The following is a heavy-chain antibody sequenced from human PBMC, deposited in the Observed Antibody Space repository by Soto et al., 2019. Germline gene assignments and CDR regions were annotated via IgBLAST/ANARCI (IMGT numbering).Heavy chain of an antibody. CDR1: GGSISSYY. CDR2: IYYSGST. V-gene: IGHV4-59*12. J-gene: IGHJ4*02. CDR3: ARDAIDC. Sequence: PSETLSLTCTVSGGSISSYYWSWIRQPPGKGLEWIGYIYYSGSTYYNPSLKSRVTISVDTSKNQFSLKLSSVTAADTAVHYCARDAIDCWGQRTLVTVSS.